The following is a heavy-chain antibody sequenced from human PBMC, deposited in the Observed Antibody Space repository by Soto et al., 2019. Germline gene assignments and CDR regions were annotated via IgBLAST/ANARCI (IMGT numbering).Heavy chain of an antibody. D-gene: IGHD4-4*01. V-gene: IGHV4-59*08. CDR2: VYYSGST. J-gene: IGHJ4*02. Sequence: PSETLSLTCTVSGGSISGYFWTWIRQPPGKGLEWIGYVYYSGSTTYNPSLRGRVTISVDTSRNQFSLKLSSVTAADTAVYYCARHANRNYGLYYFDYWGPGTLVTSPQ. CDR3: ARHANRNYGLYYFDY. CDR1: GGSISGYF.